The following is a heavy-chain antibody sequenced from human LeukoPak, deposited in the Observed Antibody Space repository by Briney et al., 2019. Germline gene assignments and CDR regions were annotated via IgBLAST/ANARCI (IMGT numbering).Heavy chain of an antibody. V-gene: IGHV4-59*11. CDR1: GGSISSRY. CDR3: ATIKRGNIYGYFDF. CDR2: MFDSGST. J-gene: IGHJ4*02. Sequence: SETLSLTCTVSGGSISSRYWSWIRQPPGKGLEWIGYMFDSGSTKDNPSLESRVTLAADTSKNQFSLRLSSVTAADTAVYYCATIKRGNIYGYFDFWGQGILVTVSS. D-gene: IGHD5-18*01.